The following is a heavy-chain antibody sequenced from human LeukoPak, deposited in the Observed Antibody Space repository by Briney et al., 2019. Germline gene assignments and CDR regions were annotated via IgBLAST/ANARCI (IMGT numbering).Heavy chain of an antibody. CDR3: AKVKENCSSTSCYTGLYFDY. CDR2: IRYDGSNK. J-gene: IGHJ4*02. CDR1: GFTFSSYG. V-gene: IGHV3-30*02. D-gene: IGHD2-2*02. Sequence: PGGSLRLSCAAPGFTFSSYGMHWVRQAPGKGLEWVAFIRYDGSNKYYADSVKGRFTISRDNSKNTLYLQMNSLRAEDTAVYYCAKVKENCSSTSCYTGLYFDYWGQGTLVTVSS.